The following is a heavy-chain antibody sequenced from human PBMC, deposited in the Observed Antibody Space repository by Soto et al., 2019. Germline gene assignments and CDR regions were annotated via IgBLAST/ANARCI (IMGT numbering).Heavy chain of an antibody. CDR1: GFTFSSYW. J-gene: IGHJ4*02. CDR3: ARDLD. V-gene: IGHV3-66*01. CDR2: IYSGGGT. Sequence: PGGSLRLSCAASGFTFSSYWMHWVRQAPGKGLEWVSVIYSGGGTFYADSVKGRFTISRDNSKNTLYLQMSNLRAEDTAVYYCARDLDWGQGTLVTVSS.